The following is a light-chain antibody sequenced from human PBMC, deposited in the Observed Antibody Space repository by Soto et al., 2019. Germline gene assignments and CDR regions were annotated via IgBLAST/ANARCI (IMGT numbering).Light chain of an antibody. V-gene: IGLV2-11*01. J-gene: IGLJ3*02. CDR2: DVS. CDR1: SSDVGGYNF. CDR3: CSYAGSYTYLV. Sequence: QSALTQPRSVSGSPGQSVTMSCTGTSSDVGGYNFVSWYQHHPGKAPKVMIYDVSQRPSGVPDRFSGSKSGNTASLTISGLQTEDEANYYCCSYAGSYTYLVFGGGTKLTVL.